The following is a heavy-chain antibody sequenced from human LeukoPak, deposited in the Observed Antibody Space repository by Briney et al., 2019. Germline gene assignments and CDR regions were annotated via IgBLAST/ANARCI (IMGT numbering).Heavy chain of an antibody. J-gene: IGHJ5*02. CDR2: IYYSGSS. CDR1: GGSISNSEYY. CDR3: ARGVVPGDLYNWFDP. V-gene: IGHV4-30-4*01. Sequence: PSQTLSLTCTVSGGSISNSEYYWSWIRQSPGKGLEWIGYIYYSGSSYYNPSLKSRLTISVDMSKNQFSLKMSSVTAADTAVYYCARGVVPGDLYNWFDPWGQGTLVTVSS. D-gene: IGHD2-2*01.